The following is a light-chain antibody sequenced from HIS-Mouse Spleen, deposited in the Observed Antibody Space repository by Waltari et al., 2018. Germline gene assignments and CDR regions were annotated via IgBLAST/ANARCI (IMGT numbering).Light chain of an antibody. CDR3: QQLNSYPPT. V-gene: IGKV1-9*01. Sequence: DIQLTQSPSSLSASVGDRATITCRASQGISSYLAWYQQKPGKAPKLLIYAASTLKSGVPSRFSGSGSGTEFTTISSLQPEDFATYYCQQLNSYPPTFGQGTKVEIK. CDR1: QGISSY. J-gene: IGKJ1*01. CDR2: AAS.